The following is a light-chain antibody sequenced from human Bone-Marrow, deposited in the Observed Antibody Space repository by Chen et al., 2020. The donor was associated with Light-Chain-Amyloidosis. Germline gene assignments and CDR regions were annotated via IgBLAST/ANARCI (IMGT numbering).Light chain of an antibody. V-gene: IGLV1-44*01. CDR3: AAWDDSLNGWV. J-gene: IGLJ3*02. CDR2: SNN. Sequence: QSVLTQPPSASVPPGARVTISCSGSSANIGSNTVNWFQQLPGTAPKLLSYSNNQRPSGVPDRFSGSKSDTSASLAISGLQSEDEADYYCAAWDDSLNGWVFGGGTKLTVL. CDR1: SANIGSNT.